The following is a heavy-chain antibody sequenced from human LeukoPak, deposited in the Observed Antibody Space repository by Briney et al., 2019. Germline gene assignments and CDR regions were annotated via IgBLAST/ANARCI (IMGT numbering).Heavy chain of an antibody. CDR3: ARGTHDFDY. CDR1: GGSFSGYY. V-gene: IGHV4-34*01. Sequence: SETLSLTCAVYGGSFSGYYWSWIRQPPGKGLEWIGEINHSGSTNYNPSLKSRVTISVDTSKNHFSLKLSSVTAADTAMYYCARGTHDFDYWGQGTLVTVSS. J-gene: IGHJ4*02. CDR2: INHSGST.